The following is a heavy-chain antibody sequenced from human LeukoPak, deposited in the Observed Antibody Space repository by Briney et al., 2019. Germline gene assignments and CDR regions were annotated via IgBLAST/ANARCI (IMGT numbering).Heavy chain of an antibody. CDR1: GVSTSSGY. CDR3: ARGYGSGSYYYYGMDV. J-gene: IGHJ6*02. CDR2: ISTSLTT. V-gene: IGHV4-4*07. D-gene: IGHD3-10*01. Sequence: SETLSLTCTVSGVSTSSGYWSWIRQPAGKGLEWLGRISTSLTTYYNPSLKSRVTMSLDASENQFSLKMNSVTAADTAVYFCARGYGSGSYYYYGMDVWGQGTTVTVSS.